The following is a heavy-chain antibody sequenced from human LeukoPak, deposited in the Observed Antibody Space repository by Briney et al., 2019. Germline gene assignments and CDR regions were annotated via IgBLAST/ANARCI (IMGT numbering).Heavy chain of an antibody. J-gene: IGHJ4*02. Sequence: GGSLRLSCVASGFTLRNYWMHWVRQVPGKGLVWVARIDSDGTSTSHADSVKGRFTISRDNSKNTLYLQMNSLRAEDTAVYYCAKSQIVVVPAALDYWGQGTLVTVSS. CDR3: AKSQIVVVPAALDY. CDR1: GFTLRNYW. D-gene: IGHD2-2*01. V-gene: IGHV3-74*01. CDR2: IDSDGTST.